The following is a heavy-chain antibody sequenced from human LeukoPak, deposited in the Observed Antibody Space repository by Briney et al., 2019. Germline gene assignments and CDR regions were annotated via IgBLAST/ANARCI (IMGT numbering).Heavy chain of an antibody. Sequence: ASVTVSFKASVFTFTAYHMHWGRQAPGQGREWMGWINPNSGGTNYTQKFQGKVTITRDTSISTAYMELSGLRSDDTAVYHCARGPHWDPQFDYWGQGTLVTVSS. D-gene: IGHD7-27*01. CDR1: VFTFTAYH. V-gene: IGHV1-2*02. CDR2: INPNSGGT. CDR3: ARGPHWDPQFDY. J-gene: IGHJ4*02.